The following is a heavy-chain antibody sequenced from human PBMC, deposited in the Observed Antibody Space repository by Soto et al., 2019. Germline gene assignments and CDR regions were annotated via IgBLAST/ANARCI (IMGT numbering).Heavy chain of an antibody. D-gene: IGHD3-3*01. CDR2: ISNSGSTI. J-gene: IGHJ4*02. Sequence: QVQLVESGGGLVKPGESLRLSCAASGFTFSDHYVTWIRQAPGKGLEWVSYISNSGSTIYYADSVKGRFTISRDNAENSLYLQMNSLRAEDTAVYYCERVGEMTYKDWGQGTLVTVSS. CDR1: GFTFSDHY. CDR3: ERVGEMTYKD. V-gene: IGHV3-11*01.